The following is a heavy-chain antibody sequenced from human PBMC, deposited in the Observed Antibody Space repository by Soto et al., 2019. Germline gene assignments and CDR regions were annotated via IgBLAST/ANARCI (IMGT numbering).Heavy chain of an antibody. V-gene: IGHV4-39*01. CDR3: AGHYSSGSRNWFDP. CDR2: IYYSGST. CDR1: GGSINSSSYF. J-gene: IGHJ5*02. Sequence: QLQLQESGPGLVKPSETLSLTCSVSGGSINSSSYFWGWVRQPPGKGLEWIGSIYYSGSTYYNPSLRSRVTISVDTSKYQFSLKLSSVTAADTAVFYCAGHYSSGSRNWFDPWGQGTLVTVSS. D-gene: IGHD6-19*01.